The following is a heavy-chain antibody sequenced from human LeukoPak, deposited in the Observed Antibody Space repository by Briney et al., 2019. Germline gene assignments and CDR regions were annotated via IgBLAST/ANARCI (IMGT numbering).Heavy chain of an antibody. V-gene: IGHV3-30*02. CDR2: IRYDGSNK. J-gene: IGHJ3*02. D-gene: IGHD3-22*01. CDR3: AKDLLAYYDSSGYSAFDI. Sequence: GGSLRLSCAASGFTFSSYGMHWVRQAPGKGLEWVAFIRYDGSNKYYADSVKGRFTISRDNSKNTLYLQMNSLRAEDTAVYYCAKDLLAYYDSSGYSAFDIWGQGTMVTVFS. CDR1: GFTFSSYG.